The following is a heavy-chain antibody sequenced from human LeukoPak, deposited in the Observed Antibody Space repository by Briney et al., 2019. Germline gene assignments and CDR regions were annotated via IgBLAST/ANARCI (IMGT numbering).Heavy chain of an antibody. D-gene: IGHD2-21*01. CDR2: TYYRSRWGN. CDR1: GDSVSNNIAT. V-gene: IGHV6-1*01. CDR3: VKDSDGYYWELDF. J-gene: IGHJ4*02. Sequence: SQTLSLTCAISGDSVSNNIATWNWVRQSPSRGLEWLGRTYYRSRWGNDYAISVKSRITINPDTSRNQFSLQLNSVTPEDTAGYYCVKDSDGYYWELDFWGQGTPVTVSS.